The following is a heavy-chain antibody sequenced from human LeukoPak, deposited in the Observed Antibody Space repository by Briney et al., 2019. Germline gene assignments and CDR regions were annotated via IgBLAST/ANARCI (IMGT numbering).Heavy chain of an antibody. D-gene: IGHD1-1*01. Sequence: SETLSLTCTVSGGSISSSSYYWGWIRQPPGKGLEWIGSIYYSGSTYYNPSLKSRVTISVDTSKNQFSLKLSSVTAADTAVYYCARVAGTTSNWFDPWGQGTLVTASS. CDR2: IYYSGST. J-gene: IGHJ5*02. V-gene: IGHV4-39*07. CDR1: GGSISSSSYY. CDR3: ARVAGTTSNWFDP.